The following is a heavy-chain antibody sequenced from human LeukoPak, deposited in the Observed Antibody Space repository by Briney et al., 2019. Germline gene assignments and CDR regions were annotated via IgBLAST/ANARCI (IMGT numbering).Heavy chain of an antibody. CDR3: ARGYYCSSTSCYSYRFDP. J-gene: IGHJ5*02. CDR1: GGSFSGYY. D-gene: IGHD2-2*02. Sequence: SETLSLTCAVYGGSFSGYYWSWIRQPPGKGLEWIGEINHSGSTNYNPSLKSRVTISVDTSKNQFSLKLSSVTAADTAVYYCARGYYCSSTSCYSYRFDPRGQGTLVTVPS. CDR2: INHSGST. V-gene: IGHV4-34*01.